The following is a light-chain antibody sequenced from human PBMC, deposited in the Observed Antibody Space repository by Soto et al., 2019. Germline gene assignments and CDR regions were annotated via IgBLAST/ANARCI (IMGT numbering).Light chain of an antibody. J-gene: IGKJ4*01. CDR3: QQLNDYPLT. CDR2: GAS. Sequence: DIKLTQSPSFLSASVGDRVTITCRASQGITSYLAWYQQQPGRAPKLLIYGASTLKSGVPSRFSGSGSGTGFTLTISSLQPEDSATYYCQQLNDYPLTFGGGTKGDIK. CDR1: QGITSY. V-gene: IGKV1-9*01.